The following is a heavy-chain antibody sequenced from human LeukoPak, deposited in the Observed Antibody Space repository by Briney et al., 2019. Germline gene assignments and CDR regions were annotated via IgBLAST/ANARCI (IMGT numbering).Heavy chain of an antibody. J-gene: IGHJ5*02. D-gene: IGHD6-6*01. CDR1: GFTFSSYA. V-gene: IGHV3-23*01. CDR2: ISGSGGST. CDR3: AKDRDSSSSWFDP. Sequence: GGSLRLSCAASGFTFSSYATSWVRQAPGKGLEWVSAISGSGGSTYYADSVKGRFTISRDNSKNTLYLQMNSLRAEDTAVYHCAKDRDSSSSWFDPWGQGTLVTVSS.